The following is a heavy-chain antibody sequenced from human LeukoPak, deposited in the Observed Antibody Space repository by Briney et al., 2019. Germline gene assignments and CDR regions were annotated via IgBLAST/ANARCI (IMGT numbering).Heavy chain of an antibody. J-gene: IGHJ4*02. CDR3: ARQWRGYSYEIDY. V-gene: IGHV3-30*04. D-gene: IGHD5-18*01. CDR1: GFTFSSYA. CDR2: ISYDGSNK. Sequence: PGGSLRLSCAASGFTFSSYAMHWVRQAPGKGLEWVAVISYDGSNKYYADSVKGRFTISRDNSKNTLYLQMNSLRAEDSAVYYCARQWRGYSYEIDYWGQGTLVTVSS.